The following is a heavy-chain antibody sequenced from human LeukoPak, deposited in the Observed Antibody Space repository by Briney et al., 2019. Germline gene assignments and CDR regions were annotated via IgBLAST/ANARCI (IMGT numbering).Heavy chain of an antibody. CDR3: ARGFGEFRFDY. D-gene: IGHD3-10*01. Sequence: KTSETLSLTCSVSGGSVSSGISYWSWIRQPPGEGLEWIAYISDSGGSDYNPSLRGRVTISLDTSKNQFSLRLTSVTAADTAVYYCARGFGEFRFDYWGQGTLVTVSS. CDR1: GGSVSSGISY. V-gene: IGHV4-61*01. CDR2: ISDSGGS. J-gene: IGHJ4*02.